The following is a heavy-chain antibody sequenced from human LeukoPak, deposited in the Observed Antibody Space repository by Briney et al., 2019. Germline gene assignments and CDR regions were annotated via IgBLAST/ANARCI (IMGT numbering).Heavy chain of an antibody. V-gene: IGHV1-2*02. CDR3: ARARYSSGWYYFDY. CDR2: INPNSGGT. D-gene: IGHD6-19*01. Sequence: ASVKASCKASGYTFTGYYMHWVRQAPGQGLEWMGWINPNSGGTNYAQKFQGRVTMTRDTSISTAYMELSRLRSDDTAVYYCARARYSSGWYYFDYWGQGTLVTVSS. J-gene: IGHJ4*02. CDR1: GYTFTGYY.